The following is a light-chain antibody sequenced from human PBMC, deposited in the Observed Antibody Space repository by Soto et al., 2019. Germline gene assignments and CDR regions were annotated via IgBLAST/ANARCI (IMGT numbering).Light chain of an antibody. CDR3: QQYDNLPFT. CDR1: QDISNY. V-gene: IGKV1-33*01. CDR2: GAS. J-gene: IGKJ3*01. Sequence: DIQMTQSPSSLSASVGDRVTITCQASQDISNYLNWYQQKPGQAPKLLIYGASNLETVVPSRFSGSASGTDFSFTISSLQPEDIATYYCQQYDNLPFTFGPGTKVDIK.